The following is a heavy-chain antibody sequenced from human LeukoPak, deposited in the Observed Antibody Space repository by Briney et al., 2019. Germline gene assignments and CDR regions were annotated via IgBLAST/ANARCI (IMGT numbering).Heavy chain of an antibody. CDR2: IKQDGSEA. J-gene: IGHJ4*02. D-gene: IGHD3-3*01. CDR3: ARVEWMGRMDY. V-gene: IGHV3-7*04. Sequence: GGSLRLSCAASGFTFNNHWMSWVRQAPGKGLEWVANIKQDGSEAYDGDSVKGRFTISRDNAKNSLYLQMNSLRAEDTAVYYCARVEWMGRMDYWGQGTLITVSS. CDR1: GFTFNNHW.